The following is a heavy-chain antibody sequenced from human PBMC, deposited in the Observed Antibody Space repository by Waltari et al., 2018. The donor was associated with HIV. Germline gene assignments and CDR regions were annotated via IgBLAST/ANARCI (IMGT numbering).Heavy chain of an antibody. V-gene: IGHV1-2*02. CDR2: LNPKSGAT. D-gene: IGHD3-16*01. CDR1: GYTLIGNY. CDR3: HRPWDSDHWGSDN. Sequence: QEVLVQSGTAVKKPGASVRVYCKASGYTLIGNYIHWGIQAPGQGLEWMGWLNPKSGATNYAQRFRGRVTFTRDTSGNTAYLDLTGLRIDDTATYFCHRPWDSDHWGSDNRGQGTLVIVSS. J-gene: IGHJ4*01.